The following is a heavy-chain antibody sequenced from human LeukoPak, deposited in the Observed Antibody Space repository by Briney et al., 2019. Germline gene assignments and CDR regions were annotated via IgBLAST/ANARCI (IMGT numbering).Heavy chain of an antibody. CDR2: VRDRANSYAT. J-gene: IGHJ4*02. CDR3: TRQRPQTGTFDY. Sequence: QPGGSLKLSCAASGFSFSDSPMHWVRQASGKGLEWVGRVRDRANSYATGYAASVEGRFTISRDDSENTAYLQMNSLIIEDTAVYYCTRQRPQTGTFDYWGQGVLATVSS. CDR1: GFSFSDSP. V-gene: IGHV3-73*01. D-gene: IGHD3-9*01.